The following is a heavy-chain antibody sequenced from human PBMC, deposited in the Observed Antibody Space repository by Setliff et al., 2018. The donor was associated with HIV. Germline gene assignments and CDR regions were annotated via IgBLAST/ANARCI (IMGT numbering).Heavy chain of an antibody. D-gene: IGHD5-18*01. Sequence: SETLSLTCTVSGASISSYYWSWSRHPPGKGLEWIGYTYYSGSPNYNPSLKSRVIISVDTSKNQFSLRLSSVTAADTAVYYCARVPRQLLKGAAAYFDYWGQGILVTVSS. V-gene: IGHV4-59*13. CDR2: TYYSGSP. CDR3: ARVPRQLLKGAAAYFDY. CDR1: GASISSYY. J-gene: IGHJ4*02.